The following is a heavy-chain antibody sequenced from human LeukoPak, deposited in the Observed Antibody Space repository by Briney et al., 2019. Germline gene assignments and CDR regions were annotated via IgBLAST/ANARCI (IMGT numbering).Heavy chain of an antibody. J-gene: IGHJ4*02. CDR1: GGSISSYY. Sequence: PSETPSLTCTVSGGSISSYYWGWIRQPPGKGLEWIGSIYYSGSTYYNPSLKSRVTISVDTSKNQFSLKLSSVTAADTAVYYCARRGGYYDSSGYYDPPIDYWGKGTLVTVSS. CDR2: IYYSGST. V-gene: IGHV4-39*01. D-gene: IGHD3-22*01. CDR3: ARRGGYYDSSGYYDPPIDY.